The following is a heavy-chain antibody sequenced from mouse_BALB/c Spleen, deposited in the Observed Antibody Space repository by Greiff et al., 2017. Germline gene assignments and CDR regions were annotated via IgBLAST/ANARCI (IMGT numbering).Heavy chain of an antibody. D-gene: IGHD1-1*01. CDR2: ISSGGSYT. V-gene: IGHV5-6-4*01. CDR1: GFTFSSYT. Sequence: EVKLMESGGGLVKPGGSLKLSCAASGFTFSSYTMSWVRQTPGKRLEWVATISSGGSYTYYPDSVKGRFTISRDNAKNTLYLQMSSLKSEDTAMYYCTREGFRFYGSSCFSYWGQGTTLT. J-gene: IGHJ2*01. CDR3: TREGFRFYGSSCFSY.